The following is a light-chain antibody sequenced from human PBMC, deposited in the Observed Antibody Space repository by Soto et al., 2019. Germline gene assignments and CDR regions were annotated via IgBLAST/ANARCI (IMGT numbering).Light chain of an antibody. J-gene: IGKJ1*01. Sequence: DIQMTQAPSTLSASVGDVVSIACRASESISNWLAWYQQKPGKAPKLLIYKASNLESGVPSRFSGSGSGTEFTLTISSLQPDDFATYYCQQYNSYSQTFGQGTKVDI. CDR3: QQYNSYSQT. CDR1: ESISNW. V-gene: IGKV1-5*03. CDR2: KAS.